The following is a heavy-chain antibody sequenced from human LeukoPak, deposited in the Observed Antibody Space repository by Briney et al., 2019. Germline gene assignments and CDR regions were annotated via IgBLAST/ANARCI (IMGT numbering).Heavy chain of an antibody. CDR1: GFTFSSYW. CDR2: IKQDGSEK. CDR3: SSQHIVVVTEVLDY. Sequence: GGSLRLSCAASGFTFSSYWMSWVRQAPGKGLEWVANIKQDGSEKYYADSVKGRFTISRDNSKNTLYLQMNSLRTEDTAIYYCSSQHIVVVTEVLDYWGQGILVTVSS. D-gene: IGHD2-21*02. V-gene: IGHV3-7*01. J-gene: IGHJ4*02.